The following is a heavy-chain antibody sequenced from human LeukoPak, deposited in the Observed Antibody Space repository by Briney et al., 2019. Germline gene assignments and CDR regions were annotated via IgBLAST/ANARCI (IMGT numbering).Heavy chain of an antibody. D-gene: IGHD3-10*01. V-gene: IGHV4-4*02. CDR2: INHSGST. Sequence: PSETLSLTCAVSGGSISTNDWWTWVRQPPGKGLEWIGEINHSGSTNYNPSLKSRVTISIDTSKNQFSLKLGSVTAADTAVYYCAASKKTHMVRGVQDYWGQGTLVTVSS. CDR1: GGSISTNDW. J-gene: IGHJ4*02. CDR3: AASKKTHMVRGVQDY.